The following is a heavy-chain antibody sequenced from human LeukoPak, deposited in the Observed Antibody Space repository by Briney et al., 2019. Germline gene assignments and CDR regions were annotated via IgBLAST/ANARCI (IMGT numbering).Heavy chain of an antibody. CDR2: ISASGGRT. J-gene: IGHJ4*02. CDR3: AKAGRIRFDY. CDR1: VFTFSSYA. V-gene: IGHV3-23*01. D-gene: IGHD1-26*01. Sequence: PGGSLRLSCAASVFTFSSYAMSWVRQAPGKGLEWVSAISASGGRTYYTDSVKCRFTISRDNSKNTLYLQMNSLRAEDTAVYYCAKAGRIRFDYWGKGTLVTVSS.